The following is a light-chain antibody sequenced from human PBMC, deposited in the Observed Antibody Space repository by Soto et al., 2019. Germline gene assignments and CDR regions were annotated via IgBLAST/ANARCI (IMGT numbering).Light chain of an antibody. Sequence: ENVLTQSPGTLSLSPGERATLSCRASQSVSSNYVAWYQQKPGQAPRLLVYGASGRATGIPDRFSGSGSGTDFTLTISRLEPEDFAVYYCQQYGSSRWTFGQGTKVKIK. J-gene: IGKJ1*01. CDR1: QSVSSNY. CDR3: QQYGSSRWT. V-gene: IGKV3-20*01. CDR2: GAS.